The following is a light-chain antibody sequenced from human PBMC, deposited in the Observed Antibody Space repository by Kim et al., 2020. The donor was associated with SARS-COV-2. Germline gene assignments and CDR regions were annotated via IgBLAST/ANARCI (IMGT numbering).Light chain of an antibody. V-gene: IGLV2-11*01. Sequence: QSALTQPRSVSGSPGQSVTISCTGTSSDVGGYNYVSWYQHHPGKAPKLMIYDVSKRPSAVPDRFSGSKSGNTVSLTISGLQAEDEADYYCCSYAGSYTVVFGGGTQLTVL. CDR2: DVS. J-gene: IGLJ2*01. CDR1: SSDVGGYNY. CDR3: CSYAGSYTVV.